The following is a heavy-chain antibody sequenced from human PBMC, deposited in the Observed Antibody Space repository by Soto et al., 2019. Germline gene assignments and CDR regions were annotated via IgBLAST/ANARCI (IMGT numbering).Heavy chain of an antibody. D-gene: IGHD1-26*01. CDR2: TYYRSKWYN. CDR3: VRDVGFDFDY. Sequence: SQPLSLTFAISGDSVSSNTAAWKWIRQSPSRGLEWLGRTYYRSKWYNDYAVSVKSRISINPDTSKNQFSLQLNSVTPEDTALYYCVRDVGFDFDYWGQGTLVTVSS. V-gene: IGHV6-1*01. J-gene: IGHJ4*02. CDR1: GDSVSSNTAA.